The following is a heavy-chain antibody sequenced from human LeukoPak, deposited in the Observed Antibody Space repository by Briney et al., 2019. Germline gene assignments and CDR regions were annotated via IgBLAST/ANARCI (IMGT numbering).Heavy chain of an antibody. J-gene: IGHJ4*02. Sequence: GGSLRLSCAASGFTFSSYEMNWVRQAPGKGLEWVSYISSSGSTIYYADSVKGRFTISRDNAKNSLYLQMNSLGAEDTAVYYCARDPGLAVARTNFDYWGQGTLVTVSS. CDR2: ISSSGSTI. V-gene: IGHV3-48*03. CDR3: ARDPGLAVARTNFDY. CDR1: GFTFSSYE. D-gene: IGHD6-19*01.